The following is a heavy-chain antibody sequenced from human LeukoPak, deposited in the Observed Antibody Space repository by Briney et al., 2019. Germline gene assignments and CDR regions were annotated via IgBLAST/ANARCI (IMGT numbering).Heavy chain of an antibody. J-gene: IGHJ4*02. CDR2: IHYSGRA. D-gene: IGHD6-19*01. Sequence: PSETLSLTCTVSGGSISDYYWSWLRQPPGKGLEYIGYIHYSGRANSVSNNYNPSLKSRVTISVDTSKKQFSLRLTSVTAADTAVYFCARLQAVAGAWGSDYWGQGTLVTVSS. V-gene: IGHV4-59*08. CDR3: ARLQAVAGAWGSDY. CDR1: GGSISDYY.